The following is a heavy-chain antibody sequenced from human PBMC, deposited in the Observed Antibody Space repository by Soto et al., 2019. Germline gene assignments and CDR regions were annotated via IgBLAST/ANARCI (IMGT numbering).Heavy chain of an antibody. CDR1: GYTFTSYA. CDR2: INAGNGNT. D-gene: IGHD2-15*01. J-gene: IGHJ4*02. CDR3: ARGPGGPDGPGDY. V-gene: IGHV1-3*01. Sequence: ASVKVSCKASGYTFTSYAMHWVRQAPGQRLEWMGWINAGNGNTKYSQKFQGRVTITRDSSASTAYMELSSLRSEDTAVYYCARGPGGPDGPGDYWGQGTLVTVSS.